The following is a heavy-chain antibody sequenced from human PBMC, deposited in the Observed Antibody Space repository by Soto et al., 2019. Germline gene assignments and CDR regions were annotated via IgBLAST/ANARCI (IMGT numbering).Heavy chain of an antibody. D-gene: IGHD4-17*01. CDR1: GGSLSSGDYY. V-gene: IGHV4-30-4*01. CDR2: IYYSGST. CDR3: AREKPSVTTLIGMDV. J-gene: IGHJ6*02. Sequence: LSLTCTVSGGSLSSGDYYWSWIRHPPGKGLEWIGYIYYSGSTYYNPSLKSRVTISVDTSKNQFSLQLSSVTAADTAVYYCAREKPSVTTLIGMDVWGQGTTVTVSS.